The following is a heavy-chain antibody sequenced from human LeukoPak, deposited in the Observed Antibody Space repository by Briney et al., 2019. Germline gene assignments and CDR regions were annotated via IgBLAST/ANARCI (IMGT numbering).Heavy chain of an antibody. Sequence: SETLSLTCTVSGGSISSSSYYWGWIRQPPGKGLEWIGSIYYSGSTYYNPSLKSRVSISVDTSKSQFSLKLSSVTAADTAVYYCARHVSGWYYFDYWGQGTLVTVSS. V-gene: IGHV4-39*01. J-gene: IGHJ4*02. CDR2: IYYSGST. D-gene: IGHD6-19*01. CDR3: ARHVSGWYYFDY. CDR1: GGSISSSSYY.